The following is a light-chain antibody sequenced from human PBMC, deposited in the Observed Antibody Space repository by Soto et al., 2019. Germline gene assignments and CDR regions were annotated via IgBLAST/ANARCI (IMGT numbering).Light chain of an antibody. CDR3: HQRSNWPPYS. CDR2: DAS. CDR1: QSVSSY. Sequence: EIVLPQSPATLSFSPGERDTLSCRASQSVSSYLAWYQQKPGQAPRLLIYDASNRATGIPARFSGSGSGTDFTLTISSLESEDVAVYYCHQRSNWPPYSFGQGTKLEI. J-gene: IGKJ2*03. V-gene: IGKV3-11*01.